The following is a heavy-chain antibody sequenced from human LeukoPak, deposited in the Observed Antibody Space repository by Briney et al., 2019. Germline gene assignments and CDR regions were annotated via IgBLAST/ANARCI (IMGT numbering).Heavy chain of an antibody. V-gene: IGHV4-30-4*08. Sequence: PSQTLSLTCSVSGGSISSDDYFWTWIRQPPGKGLEWIGYIYYSGSTYYSPSLKSRVTISVDTSKNQFSLRLTPVTAADTDVYYCATGRLYGGVXXFDYWGQGTLVTVSS. CDR2: IYYSGST. CDR1: GGSISSDDYF. D-gene: IGHD1-14*01. J-gene: IGHJ4*02. CDR3: ATGRLYGGVXXFDY.